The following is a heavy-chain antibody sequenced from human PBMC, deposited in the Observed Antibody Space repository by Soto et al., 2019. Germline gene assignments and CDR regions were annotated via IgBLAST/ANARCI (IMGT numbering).Heavy chain of an antibody. J-gene: IGHJ4*02. CDR1: GGSFSGYY. V-gene: IGHV4-34*01. CDR3: ARERIAAVTPFDY. Sequence: QVQLQQWGAGLLKPPETLSLTCAVYGGSFSGYYWSWIRQPPGKGLEWIGEINHSGSTNYNPSLKSRVTISVDTSKNQFSLKLSSVTAADTAVYYCARERIAAVTPFDYWGQGTLVTVSS. D-gene: IGHD6-13*01. CDR2: INHSGST.